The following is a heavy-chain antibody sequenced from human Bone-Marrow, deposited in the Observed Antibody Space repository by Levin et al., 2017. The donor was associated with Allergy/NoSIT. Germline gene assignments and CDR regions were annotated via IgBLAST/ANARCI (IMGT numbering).Heavy chain of an antibody. CDR1: GGSISSSSYY. Sequence: PSETLSLTCTVSGGSISSSSYYWGWIRQPPGKGPEWIGSIYYSGNTYYNPSLKSRVTISVDTSKNQFSLKLNSVNAADTAVYYCARHGDSGSPNPRFDYWGQGTLVTVSS. D-gene: IGHD5-12*01. CDR2: IYYSGNT. V-gene: IGHV4-39*01. CDR3: ARHGDSGSPNPRFDY. J-gene: IGHJ4*02.